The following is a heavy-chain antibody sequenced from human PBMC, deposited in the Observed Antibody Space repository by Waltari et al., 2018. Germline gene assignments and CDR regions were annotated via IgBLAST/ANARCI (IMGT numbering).Heavy chain of an antibody. V-gene: IGHV4-38-2*01. Sequence: VQLVESGGGLVQPGGSLRLSCAASGFTFSSYAMSWVRQAPGKGLEWIGSIYYSGSTYYNPSLKSRVTISVDTSKNQFSLKLSSVTAADTAVYYCARQYYDFWSGYPDAFDIWGQGTMVTVSS. D-gene: IGHD3-3*01. CDR2: IYYSGST. J-gene: IGHJ3*02. CDR1: GFTFSSYA. CDR3: ARQYYDFWSGYPDAFDI.